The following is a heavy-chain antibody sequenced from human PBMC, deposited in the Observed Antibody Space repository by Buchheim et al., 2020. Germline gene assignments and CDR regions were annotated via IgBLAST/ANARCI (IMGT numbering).Heavy chain of an antibody. CDR1: GGSISSGGYY. D-gene: IGHD3-22*01. V-gene: IGHV4-31*03. J-gene: IGHJ6*02. CDR2: IYYSGST. Sequence: QVQLQESGPGLVKPSQTLSLTCTVSGGSISSGGYYWSWIRQHPGKGLEWIGYIYYSGSTYYNPSLKSRVTISVDTSKNQFSLKLSSVTAADTAVYYCASTREGYDSSGYYQEVYCYYGMDVWGQGTT. CDR3: ASTREGYDSSGYYQEVYCYYGMDV.